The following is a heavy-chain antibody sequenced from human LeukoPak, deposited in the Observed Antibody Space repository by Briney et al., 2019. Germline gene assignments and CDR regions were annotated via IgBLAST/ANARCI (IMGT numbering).Heavy chain of an antibody. CDR1: GYTFTSYG. CDR3: ARDLRVVAAAGIYVY. J-gene: IGHJ4*02. CDR2: ISAYSGNT. Sequence: ASVKVSCKASGYTFTSYGISWVRQAPGQGLEWMGWISAYSGNTNYAQKLQGRVTMTTDTSTSTAYMELRSLRSDDTAVYYCARDLRVVAAAGIYVYWGQGTLVTVSS. V-gene: IGHV1-18*01. D-gene: IGHD6-13*01.